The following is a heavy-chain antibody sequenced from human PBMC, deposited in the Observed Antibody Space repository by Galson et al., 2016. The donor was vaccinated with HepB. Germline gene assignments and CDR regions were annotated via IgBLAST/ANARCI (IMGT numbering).Heavy chain of an antibody. CDR2: ISYDGSDK. CDR1: GFTFSNYG. V-gene: IGHV3-30*03. D-gene: IGHD2-15*01. Sequence: SLRLSCAASGFTFSNYGMHWVRQAPGKGLGWVAIISYDGSDKYYPESVRGRFTISRVNSKNTLFLQLSSLRAEDSAVYYCARDIGDCSSGTCYSDYLDYWGQGTLVAVSS. J-gene: IGHJ4*02. CDR3: ARDIGDCSSGTCYSDYLDY.